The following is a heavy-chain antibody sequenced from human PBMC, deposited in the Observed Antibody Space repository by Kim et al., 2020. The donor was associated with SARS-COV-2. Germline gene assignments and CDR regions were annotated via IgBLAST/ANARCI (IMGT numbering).Heavy chain of an antibody. V-gene: IGHV1-46*01. J-gene: IGHJ6*02. CDR2: INPSGGST. CDR1: GYTFTSYY. CDR3: ARLADGWYYYYYGMDV. D-gene: IGHD6-19*01. Sequence: ASVTVSCKASGYTFTSYYMHWVRQAPGQGLEWMGIINPSGGSTSYAQKFQGRVTMTRDTSTSTVYMELSSLRSEDTAVYYCARLADGWYYYYYGMDVWGQGTTVTVSS.